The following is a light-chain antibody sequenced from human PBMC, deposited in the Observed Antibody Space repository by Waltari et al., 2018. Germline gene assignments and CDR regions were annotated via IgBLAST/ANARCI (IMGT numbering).Light chain of an antibody. J-gene: IGLJ1*01. CDR2: EAV. CDR1: SADLASYNF. CDR3: CSYTGSSTSYG. V-gene: IGLV2-23*01. Sequence: QFALTQPASVSGLLGQSLTISSTGASADLASYNFFSCYQHPPAKAPKLMIYEAVKRPSGVSNRFSGAKSGTTASLIISGLQADDEADYYCCSYTGSSTSYGCGSGTKVTVL.